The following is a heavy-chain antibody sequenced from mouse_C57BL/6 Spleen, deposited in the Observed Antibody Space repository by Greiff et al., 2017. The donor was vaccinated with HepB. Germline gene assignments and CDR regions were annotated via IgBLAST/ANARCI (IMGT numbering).Heavy chain of an antibody. Sequence: QVQLQQPGAQLVRPGSSVKLSCKASGYTFTSYWMDWVKQRPGQGLEWIGNIYPSDSETHYNQKFKDKATLTVDKSSSTAYMQLSSLTSEDSAVYYCARTGDYGSEFAYWGQGTLVTVSA. CDR1: GYTFTSYW. J-gene: IGHJ3*01. D-gene: IGHD1-1*01. CDR2: IYPSDSET. CDR3: ARTGDYGSEFAY. V-gene: IGHV1-61*01.